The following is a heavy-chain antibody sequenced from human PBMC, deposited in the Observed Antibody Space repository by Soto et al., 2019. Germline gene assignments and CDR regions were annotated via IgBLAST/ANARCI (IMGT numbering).Heavy chain of an antibody. CDR3: AKGGYGSSWFNPGDN. Sequence: QVQLVESGGGVVQPGRSLRLSCVASGFTFSSNGMHWVRQAPGKGLAWVAVISYDGSTKFYTDSVKGRFTISRDNSKNTLYLHMISLRAEATAVYYCAKGGYGSSWFNPGDNWGQGTLVTVFS. CDR2: ISYDGSTK. J-gene: IGHJ4*02. D-gene: IGHD6-13*01. CDR1: GFTFSSNG. V-gene: IGHV3-30*18.